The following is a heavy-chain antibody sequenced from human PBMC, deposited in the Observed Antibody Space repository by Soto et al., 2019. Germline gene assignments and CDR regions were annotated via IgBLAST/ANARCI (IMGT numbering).Heavy chain of an antibody. CDR3: AREGGVVAATPYYYYGMDV. V-gene: IGHV4-61*01. CDR2: IYYSGST. CDR1: GGSVSSGSYY. D-gene: IGHD2-15*01. Sequence: KTSETLSLTCTVSGGSVSSGSYYWSWIRQPPGKGLEWIGYIYYSGSTNYNPSLKSRVTISVDTSKNQFSLKLSSVTAADTAVYYCAREGGVVAATPYYYYGMDVWGQGTTVTVSS. J-gene: IGHJ6*02.